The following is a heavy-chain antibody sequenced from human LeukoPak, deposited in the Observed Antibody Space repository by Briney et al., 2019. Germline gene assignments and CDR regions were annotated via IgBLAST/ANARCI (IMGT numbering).Heavy chain of an antibody. CDR3: ARDYRSGGGATKGFDY. CDR1: GFTFSSYW. CDR2: INSDGSST. Sequence: GGSLRLSCAASGFTFSSYWMHWVRQAPGKGLVWVSRINSDGSSTSYADSVKGRFAISRDNAKNTLYLQMNSLRAEDTAVYYCARDYRSGGGATKGFDYWGQGTLVTVSS. D-gene: IGHD1-26*01. J-gene: IGHJ4*02. V-gene: IGHV3-74*01.